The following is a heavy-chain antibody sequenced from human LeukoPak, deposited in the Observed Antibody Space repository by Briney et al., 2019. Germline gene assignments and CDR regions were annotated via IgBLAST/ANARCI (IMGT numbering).Heavy chain of an antibody. CDR1: GFTVSGNY. Sequence: GGSLRLSCAASGFTVSGNYMSWVRQAPGKGLEWVSVIYSGGSTYYADSVKGRFTISRDNSKNTLYLQMNSLRAEDTAVYYCARARTSAYVRGYYYYYYYMDVWGKGTTVTVSS. CDR3: ARARTSAYVRGYYYYYYYMDV. J-gene: IGHJ6*03. CDR2: IYSGGST. D-gene: IGHD3-16*01. V-gene: IGHV3-53*01.